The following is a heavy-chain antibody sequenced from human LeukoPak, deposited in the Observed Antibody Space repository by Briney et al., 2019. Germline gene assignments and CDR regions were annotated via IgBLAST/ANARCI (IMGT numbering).Heavy chain of an antibody. V-gene: IGHV3-66*04. CDR3: ATPSGGY. CDR1: GFTFSSYA. J-gene: IGHJ4*02. Sequence: GRSLRLSCAASGFTFSSYAMHWVRQAPGKGLEWVSVVYSDGNTYYADSVKGRFTISRDTSKNTVYLQMNSLRAEDTAVYYCATPSGGYWGQGTLVTVSS. CDR2: VYSDGNT. D-gene: IGHD6-25*01.